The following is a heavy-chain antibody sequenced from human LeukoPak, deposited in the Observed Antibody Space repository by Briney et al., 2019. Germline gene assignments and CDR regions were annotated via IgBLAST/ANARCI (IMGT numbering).Heavy chain of an antibody. Sequence: GGSLRLSCAASGFTFSSYAMSWVRQAPGKGLEWVSAISGSGGSTYYADSVKGRFTISRDNSKNTLYLQMNSLRAEDTAVYYCAKEFHGYSSSPGAFDIWGQGTMVTVSS. V-gene: IGHV3-23*01. J-gene: IGHJ3*02. CDR2: ISGSGGST. D-gene: IGHD6-13*01. CDR1: GFTFSSYA. CDR3: AKEFHGYSSSPGAFDI.